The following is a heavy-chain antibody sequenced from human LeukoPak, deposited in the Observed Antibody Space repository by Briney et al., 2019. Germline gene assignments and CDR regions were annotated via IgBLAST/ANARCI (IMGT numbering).Heavy chain of an antibody. CDR3: ARDVSDENGSSSRIHLDS. Sequence: GGSLRLSCAASGFTFSNYWMTWVRQAPGKGLEWVANIKQDGREKYYVDSVKGRFTISRDNAKNSLFLQMNSLRAEDTAVYYCARDVSDENGSSSRIHLDSWGQGTLVSVSS. V-gene: IGHV3-7*01. CDR1: GFTFSNYW. CDR2: IKQDGREK. J-gene: IGHJ4*02. D-gene: IGHD6-6*01.